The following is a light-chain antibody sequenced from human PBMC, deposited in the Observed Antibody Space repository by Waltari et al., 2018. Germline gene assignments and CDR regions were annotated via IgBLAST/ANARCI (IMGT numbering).Light chain of an antibody. CDR1: QSVSSH. V-gene: IGKV3-11*01. J-gene: IGKJ5*01. CDR3: QQRSNWIT. CDR2: DAF. Sequence: EIVLTQSPATLSLSPGERATLSCRASQSVSSHLAWYQQKPRQAPRLLIYDAFNRATGIPARFSGSGSGTDFTLTISSLEPEDFAVYSCQQRSNWITFDQGTRLEIK.